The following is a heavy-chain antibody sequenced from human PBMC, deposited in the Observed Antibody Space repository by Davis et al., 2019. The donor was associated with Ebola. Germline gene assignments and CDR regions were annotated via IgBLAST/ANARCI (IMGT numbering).Heavy chain of an antibody. CDR1: GFTFSSYA. CDR3: AKARRWEIDY. J-gene: IGHJ4*02. CDR2: ISGSGGST. D-gene: IGHD1-26*01. V-gene: IGHV3-23*01. Sequence: GESLKISCAASGFTFSSYAMSWVRQAPGKGLAWVSAISGSGGSTYYADSVKGRFTISRDNSKNTLYLQMNSLRAEDTAVYYCAKARRWEIDYWGQGTLVTVSS.